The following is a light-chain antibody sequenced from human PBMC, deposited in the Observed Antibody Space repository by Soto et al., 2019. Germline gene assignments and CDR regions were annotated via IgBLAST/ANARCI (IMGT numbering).Light chain of an antibody. Sequence: DIQTTQSQSSLSASVGDRVTITCQARQDITNYLNWYQQKPGKAPKLLIYDASNLETGVPSRFSGSGSGTDFTFTISSLQPEDIATYYCQQYDNPWTFGQGTKVDSK. CDR1: QDITNY. J-gene: IGKJ1*01. CDR2: DAS. V-gene: IGKV1-33*01. CDR3: QQYDNPWT.